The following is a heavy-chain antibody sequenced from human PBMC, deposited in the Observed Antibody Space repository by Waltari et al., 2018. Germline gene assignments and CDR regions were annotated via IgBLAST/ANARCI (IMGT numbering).Heavy chain of an antibody. Sequence: QLLESGGGLVQPGGSLRLSCAASGFSFGGFAMHWVRQAPGKGLEGVSGLSGSGATTYYADSVRGRFTVSRDNSRNTVDLQMNSLRAEDTAVYYCAKAFRGYSGSYFDIWGRGTLVAVS. J-gene: IGHJ4*02. V-gene: IGHV3-23*01. CDR3: AKAFRGYSGSYFDI. D-gene: IGHD5-12*01. CDR2: LSGSGATT. CDR1: GFSFGGFA.